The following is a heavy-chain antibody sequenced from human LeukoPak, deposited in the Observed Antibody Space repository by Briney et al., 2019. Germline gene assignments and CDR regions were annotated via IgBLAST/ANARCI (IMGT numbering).Heavy chain of an antibody. Sequence: GKSLKISCKASGYIFTSQWIVWVRQMPGKGLEWMGIIYPDDSDTRYSPSFQGQVTISADKSINTASLHWSSLKASDTAIYYCARRGKMSTASHWLDPWGQGTLVTVSS. CDR3: ARRGKMSTASHWLDP. J-gene: IGHJ5*02. D-gene: IGHD3-16*01. CDR2: IYPDDSDT. CDR1: GYIFTSQW. V-gene: IGHV5-51*01.